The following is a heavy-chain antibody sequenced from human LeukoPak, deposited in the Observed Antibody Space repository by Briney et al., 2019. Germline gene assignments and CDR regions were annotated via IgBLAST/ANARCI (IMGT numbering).Heavy chain of an antibody. J-gene: IGHJ4*02. Sequence: SETLSLTCAVYGGSFSGYYWSWIRQPPGKGLEWIGEINHSGSTNYNPSLKSRVTISVDTSKNQFSLKLSSVTAADTAVYYCARGHNDYGDYWGQGTLVTVSS. CDR1: GGSFSGYY. D-gene: IGHD2-8*01. CDR3: ARGHNDYGDY. CDR2: INHSGST. V-gene: IGHV4-34*01.